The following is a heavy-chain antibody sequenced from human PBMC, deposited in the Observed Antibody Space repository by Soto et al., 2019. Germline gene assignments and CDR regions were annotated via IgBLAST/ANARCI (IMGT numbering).Heavy chain of an antibody. CDR2: ISYDGSNK. V-gene: IGHV3-30-3*01. J-gene: IGHJ4*02. D-gene: IGHD5-18*01. CDR1: GFTFSSYA. CDR3: ARTGERKGLGSYGYCGY. Sequence: QVHLVESGGGVVQPGRSLRLSCAASGFTFSSYAMHWVRQAPGKGLEWVAVISYDGSNKYYADSVKGRFTSYRDNSKNTLYLQMNSLRAEDTAVYYCARTGERKGLGSYGYCGYWGQGTLVTVSS.